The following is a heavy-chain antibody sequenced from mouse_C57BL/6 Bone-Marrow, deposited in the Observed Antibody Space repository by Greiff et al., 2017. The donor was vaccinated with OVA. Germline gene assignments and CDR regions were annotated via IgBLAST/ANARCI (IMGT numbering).Heavy chain of an antibody. Sequence: VQVVESGAELARPGASVKLSCKASGYTFTSYGISWVKQRTGQGLEWIGEIYPRSGNTYYNEKFKGKATLTADKSSSTAYMELRSLTSEDSAVYFCVYGSSYLAWFAYWGQGTLVTVSA. V-gene: IGHV1-81*01. J-gene: IGHJ3*01. D-gene: IGHD1-1*01. CDR1: GYTFTSYG. CDR2: IYPRSGNT. CDR3: VYGSSYLAWFAY.